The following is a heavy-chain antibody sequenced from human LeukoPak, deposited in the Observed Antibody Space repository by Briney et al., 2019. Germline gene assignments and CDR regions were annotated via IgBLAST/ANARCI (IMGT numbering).Heavy chain of an antibody. J-gene: IGHJ4*02. CDR3: ARAGGTSWADY. D-gene: IGHD6-13*01. CDR1: GFTFRDYW. Sequence: GGSLRLSCEASGFTFRDYWMTWVRQAPGKGLEWVANVKQDGTEKFYVDSVKGRFTISKDNGKNSLYLQMNSLRVEDTAIYYCARAGGTSWADYWGQGTLVTVSS. V-gene: IGHV3-7*01. CDR2: VKQDGTEK.